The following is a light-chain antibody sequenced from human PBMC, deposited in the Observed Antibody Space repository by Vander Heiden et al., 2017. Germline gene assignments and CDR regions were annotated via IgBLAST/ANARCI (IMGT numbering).Light chain of an antibody. CDR3: QQSYSTRWT. CDR1: QSISSY. J-gene: IGKJ1*01. CDR2: AAS. Sequence: DIQMTQYPSSLSASVGDRVTITCRESQSISSYLNWYQQKPGKAPKLLIYAASSLQSGVPSRFSGSGSGTDFTLTISSLQPEDFATYYCQQSYSTRWTFGQETKVEIK. V-gene: IGKV1-39*01.